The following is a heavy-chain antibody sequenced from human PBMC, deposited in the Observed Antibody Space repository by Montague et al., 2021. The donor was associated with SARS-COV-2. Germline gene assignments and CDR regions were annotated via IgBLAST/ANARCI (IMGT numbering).Heavy chain of an antibody. CDR1: GDSTSSYY. CDR3: ARTWRFGQSYGLDI. CDR2: AYYVPSTNSANT. J-gene: IGHJ3*02. Sequence: SETLSLTCSVSGDSTSSYYYNWIRQTPGKGLEWIGYAYYVPSTNSANTRSNPSLKRRVTISLDTSENQFSLKLSSVTAADTAVYNCARTWRFGQSYGLDICGRGTMVTVSS. D-gene: IGHD3-16*01. V-gene: IGHV4-59*01.